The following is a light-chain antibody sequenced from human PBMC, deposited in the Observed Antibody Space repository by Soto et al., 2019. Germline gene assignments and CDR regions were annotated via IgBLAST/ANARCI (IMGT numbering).Light chain of an antibody. J-gene: IGKJ1*01. Sequence: EVVLTQSPATLSLSPGDRVALSCRASQSVGTSLAWYQQKPGQTPRLLIYDVSNRATGIPARFSGSGSGTDFTLTISSLEPEDFAVYYCQQRSNWPRTFGQGTKVDIK. CDR1: QSVGTS. V-gene: IGKV3-11*01. CDR3: QQRSNWPRT. CDR2: DVS.